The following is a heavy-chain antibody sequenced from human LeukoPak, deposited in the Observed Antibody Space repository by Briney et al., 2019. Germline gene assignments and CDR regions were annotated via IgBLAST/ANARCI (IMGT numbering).Heavy chain of an antibody. CDR3: VSQSYSGSDNFYFHY. CDR2: ISGSGERT. Sequence: PRGSPRLSCVTSGFMFSNYAMSWVRQAPQKGLECVSTISGSGERTYYADSVKGRFAVSRDNSKNTLYLQMMRLRAEDTSVYYCVSQSYSGSDNFYFHYWGQGTMVGVSS. V-gene: IGHV3-23*01. D-gene: IGHD1-26*01. CDR1: GFMFSNYA. J-gene: IGHJ4*02.